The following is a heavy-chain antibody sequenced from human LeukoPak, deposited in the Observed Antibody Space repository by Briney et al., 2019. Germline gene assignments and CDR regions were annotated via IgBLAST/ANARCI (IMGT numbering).Heavy chain of an antibody. J-gene: IGHJ4*02. Sequence: SETLSLTCTVSGCSISSYYWSWIRQPPGKGLEWIGNICYSGSTNYNPSLKSRVTISVDTSKNQFSLKLSSVTAADTAVYYCARDHYGGNSFDYWGQGTLVTVSS. CDR2: ICYSGST. CDR1: GCSISSYY. D-gene: IGHD4-23*01. V-gene: IGHV4-59*12. CDR3: ARDHYGGNSFDY.